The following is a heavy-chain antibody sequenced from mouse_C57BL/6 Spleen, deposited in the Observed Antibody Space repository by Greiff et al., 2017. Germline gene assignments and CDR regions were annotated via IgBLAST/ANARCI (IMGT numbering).Heavy chain of an antibody. CDR1: GYSITSGYY. J-gene: IGHJ2*01. Sequence: EVKVEESGPGLVKPSQSLSLTCSVTGYSITSGYYWNWIRQFPGNKLEWMGYISYDGSNNYNPSLKNRISITRDTSKNQFFLKLNSVTTEDTATYYCARVITTVVAADYWGQGTTLTVSS. V-gene: IGHV3-6*01. D-gene: IGHD1-1*01. CDR3: ARVITTVVAADY. CDR2: ISYDGSN.